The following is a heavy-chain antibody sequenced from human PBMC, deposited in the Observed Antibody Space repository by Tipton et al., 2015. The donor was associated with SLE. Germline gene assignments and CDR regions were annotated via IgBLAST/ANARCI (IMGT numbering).Heavy chain of an antibody. V-gene: IGHV1-18*01. CDR2: INGYIDNT. J-gene: IGHJ4*02. Sequence: QVQLVQYGVEVKKPGASVKVSCKASGFAFSDFGISWVRQAPGQGLEWMGWINGYIDNTHYAQNFQGRVILTTDTSTTTAYLELRSLRSDDAAVYYCARGDYLDYWGQGTLVAVSS. CDR1: GFAFSDFG. CDR3: ARGDYLDY.